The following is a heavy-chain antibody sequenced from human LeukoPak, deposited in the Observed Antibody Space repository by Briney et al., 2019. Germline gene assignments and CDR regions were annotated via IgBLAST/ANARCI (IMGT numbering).Heavy chain of an antibody. D-gene: IGHD7-27*01. J-gene: IGHJ4*02. V-gene: IGHV4-39*01. CDR1: GGSISSSSYY. CDR2: IYYSGST. CDR3: ARGLGNFDY. Sequence: SETLSLTCTVSGGSISSSSYYWGWIRQPPGKGLEWIGSIYYSGSTYSNPSLKSRVTISVDTSKNQFSLKLSSVTAADTAVYYCARGLGNFDYWGQGTLVTVSS.